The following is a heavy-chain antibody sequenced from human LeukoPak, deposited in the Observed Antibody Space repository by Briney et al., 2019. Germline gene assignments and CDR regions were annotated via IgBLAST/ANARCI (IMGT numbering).Heavy chain of an antibody. Sequence: GGSLRLSCAASGFTFSSYSMNWVRQAPGKGLEGVSYISSSSSTIYYADSVKGRFTISRDNAKNSLYLQMNSLRAEDTAVYYCARDLRYWGQGTLVTVSS. J-gene: IGHJ4*02. CDR2: ISSSSSTI. CDR1: GFTFSSYS. V-gene: IGHV3-48*01. CDR3: ARDLRY.